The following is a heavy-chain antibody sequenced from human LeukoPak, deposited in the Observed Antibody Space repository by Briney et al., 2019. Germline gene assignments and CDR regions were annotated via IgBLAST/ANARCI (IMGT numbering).Heavy chain of an antibody. CDR2: INPSGGDT. J-gene: IGHJ5*02. Sequence: ASVKVSCKASGYTFANYYMHWVRQAPGQGLEWMGIINPSGGDTSYAQRFQGRVTMTRDMSTSTVYMELSSLRSEETAVYFCARGVGSSWFDPWGQGTLVTVSS. CDR1: GYTFANYY. CDR3: ARGVGSSWFDP. D-gene: IGHD2-2*01. V-gene: IGHV1-46*01.